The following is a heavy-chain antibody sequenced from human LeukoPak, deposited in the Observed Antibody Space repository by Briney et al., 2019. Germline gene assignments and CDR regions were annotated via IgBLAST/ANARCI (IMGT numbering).Heavy chain of an antibody. CDR2: IRNKANGGTA. CDR3: SRAYSTGWLGINDY. D-gene: IGHD6-19*01. Sequence: PGGSLRLSCAASGFTFSSYGIHWVRQAPGKGLEWVGFIRNKANGGTADYAASVKGRFTISRDDSKTIAYLQMNSLKTEDTAVYFCSRAYSTGWLGINDYWGQGVLVTVSS. V-gene: IGHV3-49*04. CDR1: GFTFSSYG. J-gene: IGHJ4*02.